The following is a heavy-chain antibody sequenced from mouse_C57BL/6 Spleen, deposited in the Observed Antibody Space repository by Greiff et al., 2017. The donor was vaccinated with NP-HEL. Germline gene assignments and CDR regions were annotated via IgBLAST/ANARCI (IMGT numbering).Heavy chain of an antibody. CDR1: GFSLTSYG. J-gene: IGHJ1*03. CDR2: IWRGGST. Sequence: VQLVESGPGLVQPSQSLSITCTVSGFSLTSYGVHWVRQSPGKGLEWLGVIWRGGSTDYNAAFMSRLSITKDNSKRQVFFKMNSLQADDTAIYYCAKKGLLGPYWYFDVWGTGTTVTVSS. CDR3: AKKGLLGPYWYFDV. V-gene: IGHV2-5*01. D-gene: IGHD3-1*01.